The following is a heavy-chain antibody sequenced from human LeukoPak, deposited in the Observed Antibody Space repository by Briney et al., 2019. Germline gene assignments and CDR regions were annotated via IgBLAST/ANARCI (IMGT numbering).Heavy chain of an antibody. D-gene: IGHD3-22*01. J-gene: IGHJ3*01. Sequence: ASVKVSCKASGYTFTSYGISWVRQAPGQGLEWMGWISAYNGNTNYAQKLQGRVTMTTDTSTSTAYMELRSLRTEDTAVYYCAHFNYDSSALWGQGTMVTVSS. CDR3: AHFNYDSSAL. CDR1: GYTFTSYG. CDR2: ISAYNGNT. V-gene: IGHV1-18*01.